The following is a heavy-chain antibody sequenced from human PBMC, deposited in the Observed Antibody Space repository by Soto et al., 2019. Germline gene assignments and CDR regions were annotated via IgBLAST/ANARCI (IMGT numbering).Heavy chain of an antibody. CDR2: ISSSSSTI. V-gene: IGHV3-48*01. J-gene: IGHJ3*02. Sequence: PGGSLRLSCAASGFTFSTYSMNWVRQAPGKGLEWVSYISSSSSTIYYADSVKGRFTISRDNAKDSLYLQMNGLRAEDTAVYYCARDRTTYSSSFAFDIWGQGTMVTVSS. CDR1: GFTFSTYS. CDR3: ARDRTTYSSSFAFDI. D-gene: IGHD6-13*01.